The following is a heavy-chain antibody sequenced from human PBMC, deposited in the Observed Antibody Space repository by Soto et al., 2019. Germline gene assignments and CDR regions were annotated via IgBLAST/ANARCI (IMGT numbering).Heavy chain of an antibody. J-gene: IGHJ4*02. Sequence: SETLSLTCTVSGGSISSSSYYWGWIRQPPGKGLEWIGSIYYSGSTYYNPSLKSRVTISVDTSKNQFSLKLSSVTAADTAVYYCARTPYSAYSGYDLGVDYWGQGTLVTVSS. CDR2: IYYSGST. CDR3: ARTPYSAYSGYDLGVDY. D-gene: IGHD5-12*01. V-gene: IGHV4-39*01. CDR1: GGSISSSSYY.